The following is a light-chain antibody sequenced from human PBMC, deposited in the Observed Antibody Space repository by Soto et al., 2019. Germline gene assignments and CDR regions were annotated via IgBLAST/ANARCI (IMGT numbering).Light chain of an antibody. V-gene: IGLV2-14*01. CDR3: SSYTSSSTLV. J-gene: IGLJ2*01. Sequence: QSVLTQPASVSGSPGQPITISCTGTSSVVGGYNYVSWYQQHPGKAPKLMIYDVSNRPSGVSNRFSGSKSGNTASLTISGLQAEDEADYYCSSYTSSSTLVFGGGNKVTVL. CDR2: DVS. CDR1: SSVVGGYNY.